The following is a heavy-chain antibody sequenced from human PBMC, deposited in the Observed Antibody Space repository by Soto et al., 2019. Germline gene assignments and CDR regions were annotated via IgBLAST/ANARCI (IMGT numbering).Heavy chain of an antibody. CDR3: AKNVQYTSTWPFDP. Sequence: GGSLRLSCGASGFSFLNYDMSWVRQAPGKGLEWVSGISGSGGITSYADSVKGRFTISRDISKNTLYLQMNSLSAEDTAVYYCAKNVQYTSTWPFDPWGQGTLVTVSS. J-gene: IGHJ5*02. V-gene: IGHV3-23*01. D-gene: IGHD3-10*02. CDR1: GFSFLNYD. CDR2: ISGSGGIT.